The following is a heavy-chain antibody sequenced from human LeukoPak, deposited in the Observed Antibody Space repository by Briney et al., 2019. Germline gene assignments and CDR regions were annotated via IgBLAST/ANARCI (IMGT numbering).Heavy chain of an antibody. CDR2: IWYDGSNK. CDR1: GITFRNYG. CDR3: ARDKGDYHTSGSLFVF. V-gene: IGHV3-33*01. Sequence: GGSLRLSCAASGITFRNYGMHWVRQAPGKGLEWVAVIWYDGSNKDYADSVKGRFTVSRDNAKNSLYLQMNSLRAEDTAVYYCARDKGDYHTSGSLFVFGGQGTLVTVSS. D-gene: IGHD3-22*01. J-gene: IGHJ4*02.